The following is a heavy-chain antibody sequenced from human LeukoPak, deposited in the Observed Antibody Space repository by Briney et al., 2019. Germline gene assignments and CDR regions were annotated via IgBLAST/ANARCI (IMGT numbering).Heavy chain of an antibody. CDR2: IYPTDSYT. Sequence: GESLKISCKGSGYSFTTHWIAWVRQMPGKGLEWMGIIYPTDSYTKYSPSFQGQVTISADKSITTAYLQWSSLKASDTAIYYCANGLTNSGYHWDSYYYAVDVWGQGTTVTVSS. CDR3: ANGLTNSGYHWDSYYYAVDV. CDR1: GYSFTTHW. D-gene: IGHD3-22*01. J-gene: IGHJ6*02. V-gene: IGHV5-51*01.